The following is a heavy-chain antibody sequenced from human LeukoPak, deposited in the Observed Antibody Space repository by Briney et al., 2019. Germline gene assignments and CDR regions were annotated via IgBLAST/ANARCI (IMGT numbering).Heavy chain of an antibody. CDR2: IRYDGSNK. J-gene: IGHJ4*02. V-gene: IGHV3-30*02. D-gene: IGHD6-13*01. CDR1: GFTFSSYG. Sequence: PGGFLRLSCAASGFTFSSYGMHWVRQAPGKGLEWVAFIRYDGSNKYYADSMKGRFTISRDNSKNTLYLQMNSLRAEDTAVYYCARDFPEYSSSWYGDDDYWGQGTLVTVSS. CDR3: ARDFPEYSSSWYGDDDY.